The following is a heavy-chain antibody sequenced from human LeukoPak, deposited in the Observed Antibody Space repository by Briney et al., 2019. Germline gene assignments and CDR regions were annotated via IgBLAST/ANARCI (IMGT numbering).Heavy chain of an antibody. CDR2: IIPIFGTA. D-gene: IGHD3-22*01. V-gene: IGHV1-69*13. J-gene: IGHJ4*02. CDR1: GGTFSSYA. Sequence: SVKVSCKXSGGTFSSYAISWVRQAPGQGLEWMGGIIPIFGTANYEQKFQGRVTITADESTSTAYMELSSLRSEDTAVYYCARGIDYYDSSGYHPLYYFDYWGQGTLVTVSS. CDR3: ARGIDYYDSSGYHPLYYFDY.